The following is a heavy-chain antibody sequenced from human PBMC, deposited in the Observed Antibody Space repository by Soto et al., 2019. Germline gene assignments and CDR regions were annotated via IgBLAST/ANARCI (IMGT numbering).Heavy chain of an antibody. Sequence: PGGSLRLSCAASGFTFSSYEMNWVRQAPGKGLEWVSYISSGGTTIYYADSVKGRFTISRDNAKNSLYLQMNSLRAEDTAIYYCARAIDFWSGYLPDWGQGTLVTVSS. J-gene: IGHJ4*02. V-gene: IGHV3-48*03. D-gene: IGHD3-3*01. CDR1: GFTFSSYE. CDR2: ISSGGTTI. CDR3: ARAIDFWSGYLPD.